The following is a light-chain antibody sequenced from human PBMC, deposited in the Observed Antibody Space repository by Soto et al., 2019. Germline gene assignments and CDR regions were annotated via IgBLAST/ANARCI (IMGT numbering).Light chain of an antibody. Sequence: EIVLTQSPGTLSLSPGERATLSCRASQSVSSSYLAWYQQKPGQAPRLLIYGASSRATGIPDRFSGSGSGTNFTLTISRLEPEDLAVYSCQPYGSSPYTFGQGTKLEIK. J-gene: IGKJ2*01. V-gene: IGKV3-20*01. CDR2: GAS. CDR1: QSVSSSY. CDR3: QPYGSSPYT.